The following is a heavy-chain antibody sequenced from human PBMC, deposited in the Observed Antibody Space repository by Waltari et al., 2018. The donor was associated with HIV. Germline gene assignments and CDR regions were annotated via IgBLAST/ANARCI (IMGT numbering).Heavy chain of an antibody. J-gene: IGHJ6*02. CDR2: TSTTGGST. CDR1: GYTFISHY. D-gene: IGHD4-17*01. V-gene: IGHV1-46*01. Sequence: QVQLVQSGAEVKNPGASVTVSCKASGYTFISHYMPWVRQAPGQGLEWRGMTSTTGGSTTHARTLQGRVTRSRETATRTCYLEVSSMRSEDTAVYYCASLTVYGDLSPTGYGMDVWGQGTTVTVSS. CDR3: ASLTVYGDLSPTGYGMDV.